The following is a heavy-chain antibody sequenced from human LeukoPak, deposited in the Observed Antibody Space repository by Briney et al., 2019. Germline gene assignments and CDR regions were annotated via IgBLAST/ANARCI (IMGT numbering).Heavy chain of an antibody. CDR3: AVSMNYYYYMDV. V-gene: IGHV3-74*01. D-gene: IGHD5/OR15-5a*01. J-gene: IGHJ6*03. Sequence: GGSLRLSCAASGFTFSSYWMHWVRQAPGKGLVWVSRINSDGSSTSYADSVKGRFTISRDNAKNTLYLQMNSLRAEDTAVYYCAVSMNYYYYMDVWGKGTTVTISS. CDR2: INSDGSST. CDR1: GFTFSSYW.